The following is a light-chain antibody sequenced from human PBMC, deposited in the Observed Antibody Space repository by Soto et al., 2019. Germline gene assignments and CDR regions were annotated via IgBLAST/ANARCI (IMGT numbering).Light chain of an antibody. CDR2: DAS. Sequence: DLKSTQSPSTLSTSVGDRVTITCRASQSISSWLAWYQQKPGKAPKLLIYDASSLESGVPSRFSGSGSGTEFTLTISSLQPDDFATYYCQQYNSYSPKFCQRTKVDIK. CDR1: QSISSW. J-gene: IGKJ1*01. V-gene: IGKV1-5*01. CDR3: QQYNSYSPK.